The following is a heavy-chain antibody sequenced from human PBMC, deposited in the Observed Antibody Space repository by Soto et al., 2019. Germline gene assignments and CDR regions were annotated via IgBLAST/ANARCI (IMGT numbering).Heavy chain of an antibody. CDR1: GFTFSSYA. D-gene: IGHD4-17*01. CDR2: ISSNGGST. V-gene: IGHV3-64D*08. Sequence: GGSLRLSCSASGFTFSSYAMHWVRQAPGKGLEYVSAISSNGGSTYYADSVKGRFTISRDNSKNTLYLQMSSLRAEDTAVYYCVKVHDYSSFAFDYWGQGTLVTVSS. J-gene: IGHJ4*02. CDR3: VKVHDYSSFAFDY.